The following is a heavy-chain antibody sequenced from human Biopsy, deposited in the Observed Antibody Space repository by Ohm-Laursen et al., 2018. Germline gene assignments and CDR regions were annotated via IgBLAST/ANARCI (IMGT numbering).Heavy chain of an antibody. V-gene: IGHV1-69*06. CDR3: ARGLGGYDYWYFDL. CDR1: GYSFTNHD. CDR2: IMSLYNTT. J-gene: IGHJ2*01. Sequence: SVKVSCKASGYSFTNHDINWLRQAPGQGLQWMGGIMSLYNTTNYAQKFWDRITVTADKSTNAVYMTLSSLTSEDTAVYFCARGLGGYDYWYFDLWGRGTLVIVSS. D-gene: IGHD5-12*01.